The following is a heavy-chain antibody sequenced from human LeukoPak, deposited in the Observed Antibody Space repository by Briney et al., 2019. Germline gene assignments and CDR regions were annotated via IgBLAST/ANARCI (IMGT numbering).Heavy chain of an antibody. Sequence: ASVKVSCKASGYSFVGYGITWVRQAPGQGLEWMGWFNPENGNTNYAQKFQGRVTITRDTSASTAYMELSSLRSEDTAVYYCARDLGWQQLALSAFDIWGQGTMVTVSS. CDR1: GYSFVGYG. CDR2: FNPENGNT. CDR3: ARDLGWQQLALSAFDI. J-gene: IGHJ3*02. D-gene: IGHD6-13*01. V-gene: IGHV1-18*01.